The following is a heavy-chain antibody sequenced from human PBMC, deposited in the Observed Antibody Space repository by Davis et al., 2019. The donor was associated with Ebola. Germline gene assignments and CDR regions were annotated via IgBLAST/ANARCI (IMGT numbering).Heavy chain of an antibody. CDR3: ARDSTAITMIVVVISDAFDI. V-gene: IGHV3-11*01. CDR2: ISSSGSTI. J-gene: IGHJ3*02. Sequence: SLKTPCAASGFTFSDYYMSWIRQAPGKGLEWVLYISSSGSTIYYADSVKGRFTISRDNAKNSLYLQMNSLRAEDTAVYYCARDSTAITMIVVVISDAFDIWGQGTMVTVSS. D-gene: IGHD3-22*01. CDR1: GFTFSDYY.